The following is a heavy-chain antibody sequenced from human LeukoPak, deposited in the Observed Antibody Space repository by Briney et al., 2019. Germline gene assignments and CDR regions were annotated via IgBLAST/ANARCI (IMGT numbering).Heavy chain of an antibody. D-gene: IGHD6-13*01. J-gene: IGHJ4*02. CDR2: IYYSGST. V-gene: IGHV4-59*01. CDR1: GGSISSYY. CDR3: ARGGVHSSSWADY. Sequence: KPSETLSLTCTVSGGSISSYYWSWVRQPPGKGLEWSGYIYYSGSTNYNPSLKSRVTISVDTSKNQFSLKLSSVTAADTAVYYCARGGVHSSSWADYWGQGTLVTVSS.